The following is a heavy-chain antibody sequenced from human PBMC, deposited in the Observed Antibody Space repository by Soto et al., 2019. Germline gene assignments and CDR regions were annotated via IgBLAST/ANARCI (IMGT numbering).Heavy chain of an antibody. CDR3: ARPRYXYDSSGYYSGRFNAFDI. D-gene: IGHD3-22*01. J-gene: IGHJ3*02. CDR1: GYSFTIYW. V-gene: IGHV5-51*01. Sequence: PGESLKISCTGSGYSFTIYWIGWVRQMGGKGLGWMGIIYPGDSDTRYSPSFQGQVTISADKSISTAYLQWSSLKASDTAMYYCARPRYXYDSSGYYSGRFNAFDIWGQGTMVTVSS. CDR2: IYPGDSDT.